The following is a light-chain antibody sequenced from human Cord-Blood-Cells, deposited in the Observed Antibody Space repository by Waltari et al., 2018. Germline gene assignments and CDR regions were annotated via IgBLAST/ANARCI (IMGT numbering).Light chain of an antibody. CDR1: QSVLYSANNKNY. Sequence: DIVMTQSPDSLAVSLGERATINCKSIQSVLYSANNKNYLAWYQQKPVQPPKLLIYCASTREFVVPYRFRGNGSGTDFTLTISSLQAEAVPVYYCHQYYSTPWAFGHGTKVEIK. CDR2: CAS. V-gene: IGKV4-1*01. J-gene: IGKJ1*01. CDR3: HQYYSTPWA.